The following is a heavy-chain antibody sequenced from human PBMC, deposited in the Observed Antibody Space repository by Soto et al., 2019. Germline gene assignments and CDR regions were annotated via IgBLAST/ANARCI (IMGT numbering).Heavy chain of an antibody. Sequence: SETLSLTCTVSGGSISSGGYYWSWIRQHPGKGLEWIGYIYYSGSTYYNPSLKSRVTISVDTSKNQFSLKLSSVTAADTAVYYCAGSGCSSTSCQQNSYGMDVWGQGTTVTVSS. J-gene: IGHJ6*02. CDR1: GGSISSGGYY. V-gene: IGHV4-31*03. CDR3: AGSGCSSTSCQQNSYGMDV. CDR2: IYYSGST. D-gene: IGHD2-2*01.